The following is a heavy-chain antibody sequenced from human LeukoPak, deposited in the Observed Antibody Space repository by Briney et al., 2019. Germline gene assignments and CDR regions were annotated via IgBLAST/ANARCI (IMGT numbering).Heavy chain of an antibody. CDR2: ISGSGVST. CDR1: RFTISRHY. CDR3: AKDQMATIRYYFDY. J-gene: IGHJ4*02. Sequence: GGSLRLSCAASRFTISRHYMSWVRQAPGKGLEWVSAISGSGVSTYYADSVKGRFTTSRDNTKSTLYLQMNSLRAEDTAVYYCAKDQMATIRYYFDYWGQGTLVTVSS. D-gene: IGHD5-24*01. V-gene: IGHV3-23*01.